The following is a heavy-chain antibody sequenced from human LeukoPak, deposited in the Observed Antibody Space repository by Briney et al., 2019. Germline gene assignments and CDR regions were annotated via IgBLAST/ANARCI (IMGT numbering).Heavy chain of an antibody. CDR3: ARDPGPVYCSSTSCYG. CDR1: GGTFSSYA. V-gene: IGHV1-69*13. CDR2: IIPIFGTA. D-gene: IGHD2-2*01. J-gene: IGHJ4*02. Sequence: SVRVSCKASGGTFSSYAISWVRQAPGQGLEWMGGIIPIFGTANYAQKFQGRVTITADESTSTAYMELSSLRSEDTAVYYCARDPGPVYCSSTSCYGWGQGTLVTVSS.